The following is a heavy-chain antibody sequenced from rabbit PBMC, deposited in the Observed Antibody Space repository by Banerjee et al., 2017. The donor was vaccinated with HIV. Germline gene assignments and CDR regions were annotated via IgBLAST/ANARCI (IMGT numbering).Heavy chain of an antibody. J-gene: IGHJ4*01. CDR1: GFSFSGVYD. CDR3: ARGDDVPGYGLKL. Sequence: QQLVESGGGLVKPGASLTLTCKASGFSFSGVYDICWVRQAPGKGLEWIGCIYTGDGTDYASWAKGRFTISKTSSTTVTLQMTSLTAADTATYFCARGDDVPGYGLKLWGPGTLVTVS. D-gene: IGHD7-1*01. CDR2: IYTGDGT. V-gene: IGHV1S40*01.